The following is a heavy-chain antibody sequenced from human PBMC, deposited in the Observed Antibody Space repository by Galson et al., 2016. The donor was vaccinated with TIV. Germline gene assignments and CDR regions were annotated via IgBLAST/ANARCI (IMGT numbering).Heavy chain of an antibody. D-gene: IGHD3-16*02. J-gene: IGHJ3*02. CDR2: IDWEDDK. CDR3: ARMYRHGFDI. Sequence: PALVKPTQTLTLTCSVSGFSLTTTGMRVSWIRQPPGGALEWLARIDWEDDKFYSPSLKTRLSISKDTSNNQVGLTKTNMDLVDTATYYCARMYRHGFDIWGQGTMVTVS. CDR1: GFSLTTTGMR. V-gene: IGHV2-70*04.